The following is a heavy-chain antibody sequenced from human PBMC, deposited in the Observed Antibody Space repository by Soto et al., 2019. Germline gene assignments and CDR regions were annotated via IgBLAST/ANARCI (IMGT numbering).Heavy chain of an antibody. J-gene: IGHJ4*02. D-gene: IGHD1-26*01. CDR3: ANRRSPNSAPLDY. CDR1: GFTFSSYA. V-gene: IGHV3-23*01. Sequence: EVQLLESGGGLVQPGGSLRLSCAASGFTFSSYAMSWVRQAPGKGLEWVSAISGSGGSTYYADSVKGRFTISRDNSKNTLYLQMNSLRAEDTAVYYCANRRSPNSAPLDYWGQGTLVTVSS. CDR2: ISGSGGST.